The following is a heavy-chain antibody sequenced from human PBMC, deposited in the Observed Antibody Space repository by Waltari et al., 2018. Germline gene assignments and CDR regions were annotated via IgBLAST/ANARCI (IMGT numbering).Heavy chain of an antibody. CDR3: ATKMGTGAGYLDL. J-gene: IGHJ2*01. CDR1: GFNVRSKY. D-gene: IGHD1-1*01. Sequence: EVQLVETGGGLSQPGESLILSCVACGFNVRSKYMEWVRQAPGKGLEWVSVLYSGGASTYVDSVRGRFTITRDDSKNILFLQMNNLRADDSAVYYCATKMGTGAGYLDLWGRGTLVTVSS. V-gene: IGHV3-53*02. CDR2: LYSGGAS.